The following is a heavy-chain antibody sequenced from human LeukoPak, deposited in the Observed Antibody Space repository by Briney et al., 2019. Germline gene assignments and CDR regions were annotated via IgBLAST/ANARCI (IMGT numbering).Heavy chain of an antibody. CDR3: AKDIYPHLVRFLEWLPDY. J-gene: IGHJ4*02. Sequence: GGSLRLSCAASAFTFSSYKMHWVRQAPGKGLEWVSYISSDSNTIYYADSVKGRFTISRDNSKNTLYLQMNSLRAEDTAVYYCAKDIYPHLVRFLEWLPDYWGQGTLVTVSS. CDR1: AFTFSSYK. V-gene: IGHV3-48*01. CDR2: ISSDSNTI. D-gene: IGHD3-3*01.